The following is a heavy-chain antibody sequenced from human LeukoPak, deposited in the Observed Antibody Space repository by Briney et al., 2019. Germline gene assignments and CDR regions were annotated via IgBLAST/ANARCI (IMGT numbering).Heavy chain of an antibody. CDR3: ASFSASPPYCSSTSCYAIDY. D-gene: IGHD2-2*01. CDR2: INSDGSST. J-gene: IGHJ4*02. V-gene: IGHV3-74*01. Sequence: GGSLRLSCAASGFTLSSYWMHWVRQAPGKGLVWVSRINSDGSSTSYADSVKGRFTISRDNAKNTLYLQMNSLRAEDTAVYYCASFSASPPYCSSTSCYAIDYWGQGTLVTVSS. CDR1: GFTLSSYW.